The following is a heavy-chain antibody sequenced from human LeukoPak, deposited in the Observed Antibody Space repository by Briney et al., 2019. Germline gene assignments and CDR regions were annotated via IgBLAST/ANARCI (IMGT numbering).Heavy chain of an antibody. CDR1: GGSITSTNY. J-gene: IGHJ4*02. V-gene: IGHV4-4*02. Sequence: LRDTLSLTCGVSGGSITSTNYWTWVRQPPGKGLEWIGEVNLQGSTNYNPSLMGRVAISVDMSENHISLQSTSVTAADTAVYYCAREGGPYRPLDYSGQGTLVPVSS. CDR3: AREGGPYRPLDY. CDR2: VNLQGST.